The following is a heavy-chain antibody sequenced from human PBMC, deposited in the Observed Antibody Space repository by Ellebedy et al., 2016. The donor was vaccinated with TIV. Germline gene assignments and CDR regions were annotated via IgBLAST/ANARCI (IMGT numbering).Heavy chain of an antibody. V-gene: IGHV3-23*01. Sequence: PGGSLRLSCAASGFTFSSYAMSWVRQAPGKGLEWVSVISGSGDYTNYADSVKGRFTISRDNSKRTLYLQMNSLRAEDTAVYYCAKQQWLDNWGQGTLVTVSS. J-gene: IGHJ4*02. CDR2: ISGSGDYT. CDR1: GFTFSSYA. CDR3: AKQQWLDN. D-gene: IGHD6-19*01.